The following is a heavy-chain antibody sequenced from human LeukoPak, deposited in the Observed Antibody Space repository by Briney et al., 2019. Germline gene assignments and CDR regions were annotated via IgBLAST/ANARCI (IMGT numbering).Heavy chain of an antibody. CDR3: AKGSYYDSSGSFYFDY. J-gene: IGHJ4*02. CDR1: GFTFSSYA. CDR2: ISGSGDNT. V-gene: IGHV3-23*01. D-gene: IGHD3-22*01. Sequence: HPGGSLRLSCAASGFTFSSYAMSWVRQAPGKGLEWVSGISGSGDNTYYADSVKGRFTISRDNSENTLYVQVNSLGTEDTAAYYCAKGSYYDSSGSFYFDYWGQGTLVTVSS.